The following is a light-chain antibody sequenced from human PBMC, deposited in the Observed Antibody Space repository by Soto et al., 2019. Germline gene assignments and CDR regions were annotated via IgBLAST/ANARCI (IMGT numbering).Light chain of an antibody. CDR1: QNIGSF. CDR2: SAF. CDR3: QQGSTTPIT. V-gene: IGKV1-39*01. J-gene: IGKJ5*01. Sequence: DIQMTQFPSTLSGSVGYILAIAFLASQNIGSFLNWYQQKPGEAPRLLVYSAFRIQSGVPSRFNASGSGTDFTLSISSLQPEDFSTYYCQQGSTTPITFGLGTRLEIK.